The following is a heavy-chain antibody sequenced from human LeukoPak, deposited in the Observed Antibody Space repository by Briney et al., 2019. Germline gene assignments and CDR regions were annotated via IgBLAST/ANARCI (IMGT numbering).Heavy chain of an antibody. CDR3: ARGSGSGVSYPFDY. V-gene: IGHV1-46*01. D-gene: IGHD3-16*02. J-gene: IGHJ4*02. Sequence: ASVTVSCKASGYIFTSYYMHWVRRAPGQGLEWMGIINPSGGSTSYAQKFQGRVTMTRDTSTRTVYMELSRLRSEDTAVYYCARGSGSGVSYPFDYWGQGTLVTVSS. CDR1: GYIFTSYY. CDR2: INPSGGST.